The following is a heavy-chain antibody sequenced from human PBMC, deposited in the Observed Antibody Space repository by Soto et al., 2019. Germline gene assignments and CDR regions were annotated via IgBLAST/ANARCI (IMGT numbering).Heavy chain of an antibody. CDR2: ISAYNGNT. V-gene: IGHV1-18*01. CDR3: AMDPPVTAAGPDALDI. Sequence: QVQLVQSGAEVKKPGASVKVSCKASGYTFTSYCISWVRQAPGQGLEWMGWISAYNGNTNYAQKLQGRVTMTTDTSTRTAYMELRSLRSDDTAVYYCAMDPPVTAAGPDALDIWGQGTMVTVSS. D-gene: IGHD6-13*01. J-gene: IGHJ3*02. CDR1: GYTFTSYC.